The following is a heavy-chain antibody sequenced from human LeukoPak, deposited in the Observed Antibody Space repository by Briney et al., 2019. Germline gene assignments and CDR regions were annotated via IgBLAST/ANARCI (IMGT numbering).Heavy chain of an antibody. Sequence: ASVTVSCKASGYTFTSYYMHWVRQAPGQGLEWMGIINPSGGSTSYAQKFQGRVTMTRDTSTSTVYMELSSLRSEDTAVYYCARPARYCTNGVCRSWFDSWGQGTLVTVSS. J-gene: IGHJ5*01. V-gene: IGHV1-46*01. CDR2: INPSGGST. D-gene: IGHD2-8*01. CDR1: GYTFTSYY. CDR3: ARPARYCTNGVCRSWFDS.